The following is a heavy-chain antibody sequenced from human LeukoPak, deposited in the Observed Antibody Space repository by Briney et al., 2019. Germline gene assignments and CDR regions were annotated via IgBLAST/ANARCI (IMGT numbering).Heavy chain of an antibody. CDR3: APAVAGDY. J-gene: IGHJ4*02. D-gene: IGHD6-19*01. CDR2: ISSSSSYT. V-gene: IGHV3-21*01. CDR1: GFTFSSYS. Sequence: PGGSLRLSCAASGFTFSSYSMNWVRQAPGKGLEWVSSISSSSSYTYYADSVKGRFTISRENAKNSLYLQMNSLRPEDTAVYYCAPAVAGDYWGQGTLVTVSS.